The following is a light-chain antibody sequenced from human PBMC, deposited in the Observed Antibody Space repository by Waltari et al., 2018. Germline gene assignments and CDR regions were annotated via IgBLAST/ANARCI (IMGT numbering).Light chain of an antibody. CDR3: QQIKSYPIT. CDR1: QGNSTY. J-gene: IGKJ4*01. CDR2: AAA. Sequence: DIQLTQSPYFLSSSVGDRVTISCRASQGNSTYLAWIQQKPGTAPRSLIYAAAILQGGVPSRFSGSGSGKDFTLTISSLQPEDFGTYYCQQIKSYPITFGGGTKVEVK. V-gene: IGKV1-9*01.